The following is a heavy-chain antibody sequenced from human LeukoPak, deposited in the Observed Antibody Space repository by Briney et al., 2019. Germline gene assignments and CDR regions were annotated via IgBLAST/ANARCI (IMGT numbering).Heavy chain of an antibody. Sequence: GRSLRLSCAASGFTFSRYGMHWVRQAPGKGLEWVAVISYDGSNKYYADSVKGRFTISRDNSKNTLYLQMNSLRAEDTAVYYCAKGTAYYDILTAYYYNWFDPCGQGTLVTVSS. J-gene: IGHJ5*02. V-gene: IGHV3-30*18. D-gene: IGHD3-9*01. CDR3: AKGTAYYDILTAYYYNWFDP. CDR2: ISYDGSNK. CDR1: GFTFSRYG.